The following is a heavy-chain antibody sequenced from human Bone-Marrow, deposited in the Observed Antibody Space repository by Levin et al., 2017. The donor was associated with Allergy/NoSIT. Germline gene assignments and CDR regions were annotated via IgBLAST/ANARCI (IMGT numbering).Heavy chain of an antibody. CDR2: IYHSGST. V-gene: IGHV4-30-4*01. CDR1: DGSISRADFY. D-gene: IGHD3-16*02. Sequence: SQTLSLTCTVSDGSISRADFYWSWIRQPPGKGLEWIRYIYHSGSTHYNPSLQIRVIFSVDTSNNQFSVKLSSVTAAATAVYYCGTGWRRYKVCVEYWGQGTLVTVSS. CDR3: GTGWRRYKVCVEY. J-gene: IGHJ4*02.